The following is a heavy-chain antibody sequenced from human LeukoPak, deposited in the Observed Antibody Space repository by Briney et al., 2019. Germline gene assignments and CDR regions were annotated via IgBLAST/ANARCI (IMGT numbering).Heavy chain of an antibody. J-gene: IGHJ4*02. CDR3: ARSYYYDSSGYYYGY. CDR1: GGSISSSSYY. V-gene: IGHV4-39*01. D-gene: IGHD3-22*01. Sequence: PSETLSLTCTVSGGSISSSSYYWGWIRQPPGKGLEWIGSIYYSGSTYYNPSLKSRVTISVDTSKNQFSLKLSSVTAADTAVYYCARSYYYDSSGYYYGYWGQGALVTVSS. CDR2: IYYSGST.